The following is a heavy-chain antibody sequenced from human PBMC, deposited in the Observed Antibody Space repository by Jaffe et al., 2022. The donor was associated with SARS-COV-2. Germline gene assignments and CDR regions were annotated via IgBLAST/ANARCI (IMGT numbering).Heavy chain of an antibody. CDR3: ARGDSSGWWGLPHYYYGMDV. CDR2: TYYRSKWYN. D-gene: IGHD6-19*01. J-gene: IGHJ6*02. Sequence: QVQLQQSGPGLVKPSQTLSLTCAISGDSVSSNSAAWNWIRQSPSRGLEWLGRTYYRSKWYNDYAVSVKSRITINPDTSKNQFSLQLNSVTPEDTAVYYCARGDSSGWWGLPHYYYGMDVWGQGTTVTVSS. CDR1: GDSVSSNSAA. V-gene: IGHV6-1*01.